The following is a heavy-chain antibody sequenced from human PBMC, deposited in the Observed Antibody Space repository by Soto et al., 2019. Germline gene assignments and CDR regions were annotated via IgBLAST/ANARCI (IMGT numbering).Heavy chain of an antibody. V-gene: IGHV1-8*01. D-gene: IGHD3-9*01. J-gene: IGHJ3*02. CDR2: MNPNSGNT. CDR1: GYTFTSYD. Sequence: GASVKVSCKASGYTFTSYDINWVRQATGQGLKWMGWMNPNSGNTGYAQKFQGRVTMTRNTSISTAYMELSSLRSEDTAVYYCARGRLLRYFDWLPERHDAFDIWGQGTMVTVSS. CDR3: ARGRLLRYFDWLPERHDAFDI.